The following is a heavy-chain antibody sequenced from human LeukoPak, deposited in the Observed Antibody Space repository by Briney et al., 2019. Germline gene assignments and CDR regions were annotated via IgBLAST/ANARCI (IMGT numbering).Heavy chain of an antibody. V-gene: IGHV1-69*01. CDR2: NIPIFGTI. D-gene: IGHD3-9*01. J-gene: IGHJ6*04. Sequence: ASVKVSCKASGGTFSSYAISWVRQAPGQGLEWMGGNIPIFGTINYAQKFLGRVTITADESTNTAYMELSSLRSEDTAVYYCARAPQTGPHYYGMDVWGKGTTVTVSS. CDR3: ARAPQTGPHYYGMDV. CDR1: GGTFSSYA.